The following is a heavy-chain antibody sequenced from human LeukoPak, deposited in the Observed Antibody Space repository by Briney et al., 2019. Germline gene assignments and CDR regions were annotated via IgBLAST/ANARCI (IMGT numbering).Heavy chain of an antibody. V-gene: IGHV3-7*01. Sequence: GSLRLSCAASGFTFSRSWMAWVRQAPGKGLEWVASIKVDGSEQYYVDSVKGRFTISRDNAKNSLYLQMNSLRAEDTAVYYCARNLYYYDSSGYYYYWGQGTLVTVSS. D-gene: IGHD3-22*01. CDR2: IKVDGSEQ. J-gene: IGHJ4*02. CDR1: GFTFSRSW. CDR3: ARNLYYYDSSGYYYY.